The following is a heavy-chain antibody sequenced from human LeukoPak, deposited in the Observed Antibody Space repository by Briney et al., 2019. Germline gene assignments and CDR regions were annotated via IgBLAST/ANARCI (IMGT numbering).Heavy chain of an antibody. D-gene: IGHD6-19*01. CDR1: GYXFTSVG. CDR2: ISPYNGNT. CDR3: ARAGPGSGWYFDY. J-gene: IGHJ4*02. Sequence: ASVKVSCKASGYXFTSVGMTWVRRAPGQGLEWMGWISPYNGNTRYAQKIQGRAAMTTDTSTTTAYMELRGLRFNGTAVYYCARAGPGSGWYFDYWGQGTLVTVPS. V-gene: IGHV1-18*01.